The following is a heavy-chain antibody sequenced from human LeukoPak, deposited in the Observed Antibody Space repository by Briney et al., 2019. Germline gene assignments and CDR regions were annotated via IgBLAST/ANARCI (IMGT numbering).Heavy chain of an antibody. D-gene: IGHD5-18*01. CDR3: ARDGAMDQIDY. CDR1: GGSISSYY. J-gene: IGHJ4*02. Sequence: PSETLSLTCTVSGGSISSYYWSWIRQPPGKGLEWIGYIYYSGSTNYNPSLKSRVTISVDTSKDQFSLKLSSVTAADTAVYYCARDGAMDQIDYWGQGTLVTVSS. CDR2: IYYSGST. V-gene: IGHV4-59*01.